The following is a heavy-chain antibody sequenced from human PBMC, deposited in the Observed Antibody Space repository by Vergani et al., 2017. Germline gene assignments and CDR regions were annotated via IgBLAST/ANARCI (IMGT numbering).Heavy chain of an antibody. CDR1: GYTFTSYG. J-gene: IGHJ6*02. D-gene: IGHD2-2*01. V-gene: IGHV1-18*04. CDR2: ISAYNGNT. Sequence: QVQLVQSGAEVKKPGASVKVSCKASGYTFTSYGFSWVRQAPGQGLEWMGWISAYNGNTNYAQKLQGRVTMTTDTSTSTAYMELRSLRSEDTAVYYCARDPDIVVVPAAPYYYYYYGMDVWGQGTTVTVSS. CDR3: ARDPDIVVVPAAPYYYYYYGMDV.